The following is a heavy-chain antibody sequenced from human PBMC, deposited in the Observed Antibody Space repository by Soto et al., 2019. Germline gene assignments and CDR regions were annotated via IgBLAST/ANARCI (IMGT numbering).Heavy chain of an antibody. D-gene: IGHD6-13*01. CDR1: GFTFSSYG. Sequence: GGSLRLSCAASGFTFSSYGMHWVRQAPGKGLEWVAVIRYDGSNKYYADSVKGRFTISRDNSKNTLYLQMNSLRAEDTAVYYCARNIAAAGHGSYYYYYGMDVWGQGTTVTVSS. CDR3: ARNIAAAGHGSYYYYYGMDV. V-gene: IGHV3-33*01. J-gene: IGHJ6*02. CDR2: IRYDGSNK.